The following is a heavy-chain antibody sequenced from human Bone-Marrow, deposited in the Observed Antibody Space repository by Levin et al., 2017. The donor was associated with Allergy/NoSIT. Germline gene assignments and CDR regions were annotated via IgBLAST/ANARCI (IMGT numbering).Heavy chain of an antibody. J-gene: IGHJ6*02. CDR1: GGTFSSYA. CDR3: ARVAWREGHYYYGMDV. V-gene: IGHV1-69*06. Sequence: SVKVSCKASGGTFSSYAISWVRQAPGQGLEWMGGIIPIFGTANYAQKFQGRVTITADKSTSTAYMELSSLRSEDTAVYYCARVAWREGHYYYGMDVWGQGTTVTVSS. CDR2: IIPIFGTA. D-gene: IGHD1-26*01.